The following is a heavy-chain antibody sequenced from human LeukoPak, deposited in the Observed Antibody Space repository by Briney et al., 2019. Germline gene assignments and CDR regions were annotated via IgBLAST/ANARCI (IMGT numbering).Heavy chain of an antibody. CDR3: ARAGSSSSLDY. CDR1: GFTFSTYW. V-gene: IGHV3-7*04. CDR2: IKEDGSEK. J-gene: IGHJ4*02. Sequence: GGSLRLSCAASGFTFSTYWMTWVRQAPGKGLEWVANIKEDGSEKSYVDSVKGRFTISRDNAKNSLYLQMNSLRAEDTAVYYCARAGSSSSLDYWGQGTLVTVSS. D-gene: IGHD6-6*01.